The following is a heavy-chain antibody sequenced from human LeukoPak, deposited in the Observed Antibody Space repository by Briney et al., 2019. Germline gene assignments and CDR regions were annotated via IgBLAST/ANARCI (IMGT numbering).Heavy chain of an antibody. Sequence: GGSLRLSCAASGFSFSSYWMNWVRRAPGKGLEWVANIKQDGSEKYYVDSVKGRFTISRDNAKNSLYLQMNSLRAEDTAVYYCASGGYSFFYWGQGTLVTVSS. V-gene: IGHV3-7*03. CDR2: IKQDGSEK. CDR3: ASGGYSFFY. CDR1: GFSFSSYW. J-gene: IGHJ4*02. D-gene: IGHD5-18*01.